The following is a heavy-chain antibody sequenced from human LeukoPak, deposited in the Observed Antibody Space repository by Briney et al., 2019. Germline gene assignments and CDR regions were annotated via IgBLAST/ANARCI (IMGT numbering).Heavy chain of an antibody. V-gene: IGHV4-30-4*01. Sequence: SETLSLTCTVSGGSISSADYCWSWIRQPPGKGLEWIGYIYYSGSTYYSPSLKSRVTISVDTSKDQFSLNLYSVTATDTAVYYCARDLRGYCTNDVCNWYFDLWGRGTLVTVSS. J-gene: IGHJ2*01. CDR3: ARDLRGYCTNDVCNWYFDL. CDR1: GGSISSADYC. D-gene: IGHD2-8*01. CDR2: IYYSGST.